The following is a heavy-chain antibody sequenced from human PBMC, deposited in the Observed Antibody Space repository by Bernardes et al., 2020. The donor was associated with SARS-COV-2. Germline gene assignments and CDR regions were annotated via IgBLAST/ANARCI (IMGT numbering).Heavy chain of an antibody. CDR2: INHSGST. CDR1: GVSFSGYY. J-gene: IGHJ4*02. Sequence: SETLSLTCSVYGVSFSGYYWSWIRQPPGKGLEWIGEINHSGSTNYNPSLKSRVTISVDTSKNQFSLKLNSVTAADTTVYYCARGRRYYPYFDYWGQGTLVTVSS. V-gene: IGHV4-34*01. CDR3: ARGRRYYPYFDY. D-gene: IGHD2-15*01.